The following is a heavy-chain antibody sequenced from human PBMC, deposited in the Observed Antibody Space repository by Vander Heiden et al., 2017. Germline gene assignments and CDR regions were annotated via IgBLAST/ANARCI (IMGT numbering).Heavy chain of an antibody. V-gene: IGHV3-23*01. D-gene: IGHD3-10*01. Sequence: EVQLLESGGGLVQPGGSLRLSCAASGFTFSSYATSWVRQAPGKGLEWVSAISGSGGSTYYADSVKGRFTISRDNSKNTLYLQMNSLRAEDTAVYYCAKAIPPYYYGSGSSPLDYWGQGTLVTVSS. J-gene: IGHJ4*02. CDR1: GFTFSSYA. CDR2: ISGSGGST. CDR3: AKAIPPYYYGSGSSPLDY.